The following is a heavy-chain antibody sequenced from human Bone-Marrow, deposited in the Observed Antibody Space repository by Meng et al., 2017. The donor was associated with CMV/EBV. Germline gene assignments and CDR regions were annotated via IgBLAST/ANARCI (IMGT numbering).Heavy chain of an antibody. Sequence: GESLKISCAASGFTFSSYWMSWVRQAPGKGLEWVANIKQDGSEKYYVDSVKGRFTISRDNSKNTLYLQLNSLRAEDTAVYYCAKPPRSIAAVGAAFDVWGQGTTVTVSS. J-gene: IGHJ3*01. CDR2: IKQDGSEK. CDR3: AKPPRSIAAVGAAFDV. D-gene: IGHD6-13*01. CDR1: GFTFSSYW. V-gene: IGHV3-7*03.